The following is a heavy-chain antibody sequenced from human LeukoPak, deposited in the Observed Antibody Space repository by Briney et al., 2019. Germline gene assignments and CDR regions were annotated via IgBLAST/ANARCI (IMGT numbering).Heavy chain of an antibody. CDR1: GDSISSGDYY. V-gene: IGHV4-39*01. J-gene: IGHJ4*02. CDR3: ARLPTVTFFDY. D-gene: IGHD4-17*01. Sequence: SQTLSLTCTVSGDSISSGDYYWSWIRQPPGKGLEWIGSIYYSVSTYYNPSLKSRVTISVDTSKNQFSLKLSSVTAADTAVYYCARLPTVTFFDYWGQGTLVTVSS. CDR2: IYYSVST.